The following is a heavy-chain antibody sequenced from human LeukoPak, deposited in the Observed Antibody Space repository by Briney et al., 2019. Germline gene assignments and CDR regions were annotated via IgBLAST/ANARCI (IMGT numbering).Heavy chain of an antibody. V-gene: IGHV3-23*01. CDR3: TKRDYGGFPYYLDH. CDR1: GFPFSSYA. D-gene: IGHD3-16*01. Sequence: GGSLRLSCTASGFPFSSYAMTWVRQAPGKGLAWVSTISGSGSTTYFADSVKGRFTISRDNSRNTLYLQMNSLRVEDTAVYYCTKRDYGGFPYYLDHWGQGTLVTVSS. J-gene: IGHJ4*02. CDR2: ISGSGSTT.